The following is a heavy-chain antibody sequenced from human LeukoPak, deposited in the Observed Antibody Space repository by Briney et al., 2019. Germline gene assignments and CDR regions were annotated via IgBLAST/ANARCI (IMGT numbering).Heavy chain of an antibody. CDR2: IKQDGSEK. D-gene: IGHD4-17*01. J-gene: IGHJ4*02. V-gene: IGHV3-7*01. Sequence: GGSLRLSCAASGFTFSSYAMSWVRQAPGKGLEWVANIKQDGSEKYYVDSVKGRFTISRDNAKNSLYLQMNSLRAEDTAVYYCARDAYGKTDYWGQGTLVTVSS. CDR3: ARDAYGKTDY. CDR1: GFTFSSYA.